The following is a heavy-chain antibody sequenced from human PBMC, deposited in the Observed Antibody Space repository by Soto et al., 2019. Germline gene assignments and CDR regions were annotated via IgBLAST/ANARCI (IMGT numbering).Heavy chain of an antibody. D-gene: IGHD3-22*01. J-gene: IGHJ4*02. V-gene: IGHV1-69*13. CDR3: ARPDHYDSSGPFDY. CDR1: GGTFSSYA. CDR2: IIPIFGTA. Sequence: SVKVSCKASGGTFSSYAISWVRQAPGQGLEWMGGIIPIFGTANHAQKFQGRVTITADGSTSTAYMELSSLRSEDTAVYYCARPDHYDSSGPFDYWGQGTLVTVSS.